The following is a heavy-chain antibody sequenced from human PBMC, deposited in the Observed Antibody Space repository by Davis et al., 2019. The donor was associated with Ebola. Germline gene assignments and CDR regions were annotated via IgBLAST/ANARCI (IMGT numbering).Heavy chain of an antibody. CDR1: GGSFSGYY. CDR2: INHSGST. Sequence: MPSETLSLTCAVYGGSFSGYYWSWIRQPPGKGLEWIGEINHSGSTNYNPSLKSRVTISVDTSKNQFSLKLGSVTAADTAVYYCARGDYDILTGYLYYYYGMDVWGKGTTVTVSS. CDR3: ARGDYDILTGYLYYYYGMDV. J-gene: IGHJ6*04. D-gene: IGHD3-9*01. V-gene: IGHV4-34*01.